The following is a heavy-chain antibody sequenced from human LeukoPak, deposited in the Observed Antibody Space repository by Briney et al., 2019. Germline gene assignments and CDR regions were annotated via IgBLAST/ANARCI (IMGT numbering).Heavy chain of an antibody. D-gene: IGHD5-24*01. J-gene: IGHJ5*02. CDR2: IIPIFGTA. CDR1: GGTFSSYA. V-gene: IGHV1-69*05. Sequence: SVKVSCKASGGTFSSYAISWVRQAPGQGLEWMGRIIPIFGTANYAQKFQGRVTITTDESTSTAYMELSSLRSEDTAVYYCARDPGDGYNSGSWFDPWSQGTLVTVSS. CDR3: ARDPGDGYNSGSWFDP.